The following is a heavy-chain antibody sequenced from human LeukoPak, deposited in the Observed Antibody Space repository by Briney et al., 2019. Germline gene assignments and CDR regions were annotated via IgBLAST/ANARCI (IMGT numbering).Heavy chain of an antibody. D-gene: IGHD3-10*01. CDR3: ARRLGRKFGERFYYYHYMDV. CDR2: MNHSGST. CDR1: GGSFSGYY. V-gene: IGHV4-34*01. J-gene: IGHJ6*03. Sequence: TSETLSLTCAVYGGSFSGYYWSWIRQPPGKGLEWIGEMNHSGSTNYNPSLKSRVTISVDTSKNQFSLRLSSVTATDTAVYYCARRLGRKFGERFYYYHYMDVWGKGTTVTISS.